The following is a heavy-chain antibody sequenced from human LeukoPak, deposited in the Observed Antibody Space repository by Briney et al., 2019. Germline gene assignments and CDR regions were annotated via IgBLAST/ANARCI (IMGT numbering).Heavy chain of an antibody. CDR3: ASVLYCGADCYSGRYFFDY. CDR2: INPSGDST. CDR1: GYTFTSYD. Sequence: SEKVSCKASGYTFTSYDMHLVRQAPGQRLEWTGIINPSGDSTSYAQKFQGRVTMTRDTSTSTVYMELSSVRSEGTAVYYCASVLYCGADCYSGRYFFDYWGEGTLVSVSS. J-gene: IGHJ4*02. D-gene: IGHD2-21*02. V-gene: IGHV1-46*01.